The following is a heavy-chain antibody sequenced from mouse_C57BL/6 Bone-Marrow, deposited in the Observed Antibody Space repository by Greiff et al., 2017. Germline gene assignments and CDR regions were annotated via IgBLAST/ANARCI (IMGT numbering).Heavy chain of an antibody. CDR1: GFNIKDDY. Sequence: EVQLQESGAELVRPGASVKLSCTASGFNIKDDYMHWVKQRPEQGLEWIGWIDPENGDTEYASKFQGKATITADTSSNTAYLQRSSLTSEDTAVYYCTLGPNFDYWGQGTTLTVSS. CDR3: TLGPNFDY. D-gene: IGHD4-1*01. V-gene: IGHV14-4*01. J-gene: IGHJ2*01. CDR2: IDPENGDT.